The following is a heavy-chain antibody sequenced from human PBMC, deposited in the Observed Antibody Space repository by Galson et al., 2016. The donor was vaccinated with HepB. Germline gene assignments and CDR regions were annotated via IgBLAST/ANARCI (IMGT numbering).Heavy chain of an antibody. CDR1: GGSLNNYY. J-gene: IGHJ4*02. Sequence: LSLTCTVSGGSLNNYYWTWIRQPPGKGLEWIGNIFYSGSTDYNSSLKSRLTISVDMSKNQFSLKLSSVTAADTAVYYCARGWGDLAYWGQGTLVTVSS. D-gene: IGHD6-19*01. V-gene: IGHV4-59*01. CDR2: IFYSGST. CDR3: ARGWGDLAY.